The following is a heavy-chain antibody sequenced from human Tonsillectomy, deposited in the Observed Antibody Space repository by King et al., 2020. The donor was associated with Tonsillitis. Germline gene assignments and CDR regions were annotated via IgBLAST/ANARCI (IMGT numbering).Heavy chain of an antibody. J-gene: IGHJ4*02. CDR2: ISYDGSNK. V-gene: IGHV3-30*18. CDR3: VKNYGGNSNGLDY. Sequence: EQLVQSGGGVVQPGRSLRLSCAASGFTFSSYGMHWVRQAPGKGLEWVAVISYDGSNKYYADSVKGRFTISRDNSKNTLYVQMNSLRAEDTAVYYCVKNYGGNSNGLDYWGQGALVTGAS. CDR1: GFTFSSYG. D-gene: IGHD4-23*01.